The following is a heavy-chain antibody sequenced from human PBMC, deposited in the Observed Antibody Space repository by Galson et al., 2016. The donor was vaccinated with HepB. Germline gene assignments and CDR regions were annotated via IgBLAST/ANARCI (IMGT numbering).Heavy chain of an antibody. Sequence: PALVKPTQTLTLTCTFSGFSLTTPGMCVSWIRQPPGKALEWLALIDWDDDKYYSTSLKTRLTISKDTSRNQVVLTMTNMDPVDTATYYCAQTSRSGSRWYGFDYWGQGTLVPVSS. CDR2: IDWDDDK. CDR3: AQTSRSGSRWYGFDY. CDR1: GFSLTTPGMC. J-gene: IGHJ4*02. D-gene: IGHD6-13*01. V-gene: IGHV2-70*01.